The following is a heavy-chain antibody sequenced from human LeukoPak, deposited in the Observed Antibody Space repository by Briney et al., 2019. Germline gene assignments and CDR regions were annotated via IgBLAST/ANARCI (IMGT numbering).Heavy chain of an antibody. V-gene: IGHV4-39*01. CDR1: GGSISSSDSY. Sequence: SETLSLTCTVSGGSISSSDSYWGWIRQPPGKGLEWIGNIYYSGSTYYNPSLKSRVTISVDTSKNQFSLKLTSVTAADTAVYYCARPVPSRLGWFDPWGQGTLVTVSS. D-gene: IGHD1-1*01. CDR2: IYYSGST. CDR3: ARPVPSRLGWFDP. J-gene: IGHJ5*02.